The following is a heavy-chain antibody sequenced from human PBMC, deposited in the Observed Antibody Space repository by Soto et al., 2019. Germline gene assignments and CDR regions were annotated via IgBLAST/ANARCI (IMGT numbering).Heavy chain of an antibody. CDR2: IDPSDSYT. D-gene: IGHD6-13*01. CDR3: ARQGAASYCVMDV. J-gene: IGHJ6*02. CDR1: GYSFTSYW. V-gene: IGHV5-10-1*01. Sequence: GESLKISCQGSGYSFTSYWISWVRQMPGKGLEWMGRIDPSDSYTNYSPSFQGHVTISADKSITTAYLQWSSLKASDTAMYYCARQGAASYCVMDVWGQGTTVTVSS.